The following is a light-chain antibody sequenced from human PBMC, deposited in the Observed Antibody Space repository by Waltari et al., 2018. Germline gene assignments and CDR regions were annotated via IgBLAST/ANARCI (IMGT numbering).Light chain of an antibody. V-gene: IGLV8-61*01. CDR1: SGSLSTTSY. Sequence: QTVVTQEPSLSVSPGGTVTLTCTLSSGSLSTTSYATWYQQTPGQAPRTLVYKGNSRSSGVPDRFSGSILGNKAALTITGVQADDECDYYCSLYMGSGIWVFGGGTKLTVL. J-gene: IGLJ3*02. CDR3: SLYMGSGIWV. CDR2: KGN.